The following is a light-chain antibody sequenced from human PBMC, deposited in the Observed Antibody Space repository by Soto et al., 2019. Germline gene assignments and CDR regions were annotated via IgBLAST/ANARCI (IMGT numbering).Light chain of an antibody. CDR3: QQYGSSPIT. CDR2: GAS. CDR1: QSVNTNY. J-gene: IGKJ5*01. V-gene: IGKV3-20*01. Sequence: EIVLTQSPGTLSLSPGERATLSCRASQSVNTNYLAWYQQKSGQAPRLLIYGASSRATGIQDRFSGSGSGTDFPLTISRLEPEDFAAYFCQQYGSSPITFGQGTRLEIK.